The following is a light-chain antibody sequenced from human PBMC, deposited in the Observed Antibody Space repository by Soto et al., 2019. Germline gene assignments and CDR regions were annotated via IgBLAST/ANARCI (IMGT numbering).Light chain of an antibody. CDR3: QQYKNWPL. V-gene: IGKV3-15*01. CDR1: QSVRSH. Sequence: IVMTQSPGTLSVSPGEGVTLSCRASQSVRSHLAWYQQKPGQPPRLLIYGASTRATGIPARFSGSGFGTEFTLTISSLQSEDFAVYYCQQYKNWPLFGQGTRLETK. CDR2: GAS. J-gene: IGKJ5*01.